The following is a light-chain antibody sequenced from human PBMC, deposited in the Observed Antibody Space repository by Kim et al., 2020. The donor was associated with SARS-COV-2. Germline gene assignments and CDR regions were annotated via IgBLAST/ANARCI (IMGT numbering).Light chain of an antibody. J-gene: IGKJ1*01. CDR3: QQSFSTWWT. Sequence: ASVGDRVTITCRASQSVSSHLNWYQQKPGKAPKLLIYAASTLQSGVPPRFSASGSGTDFTLTISSLLPDDFATYYCQQSFSTWWTFGQGTKVDIK. CDR2: AAS. CDR1: QSVSSH. V-gene: IGKV1-39*01.